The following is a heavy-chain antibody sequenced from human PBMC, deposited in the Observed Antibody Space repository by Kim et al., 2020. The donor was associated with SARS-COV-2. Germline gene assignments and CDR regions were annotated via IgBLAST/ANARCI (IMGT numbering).Heavy chain of an antibody. CDR1: GASISSYY. Sequence: SETLSLTCTVSGASISSYYWSWIRQPPGKGLEWIGYIYDSGITNYNPSLKSRVTISVDTSKNQFSLKLSSVTAADTAVYYCARDNPHYCSSTSCYMGYYYFMDVWGKRTTVTVSS. CDR3: ARDNPHYCSSTSCYMGYYYFMDV. J-gene: IGHJ6*03. V-gene: IGHV4-59*01. CDR2: IYDSGIT. D-gene: IGHD2-2*02.